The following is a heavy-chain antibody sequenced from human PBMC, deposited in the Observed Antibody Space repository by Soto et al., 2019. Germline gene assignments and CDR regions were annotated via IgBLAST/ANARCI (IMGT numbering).Heavy chain of an antibody. CDR1: GFTFSSYS. V-gene: IGHV3-21*01. CDR3: VRDQDSGYDFRGLFDY. J-gene: IGHJ4*02. D-gene: IGHD5-12*01. Sequence: GGSLRLSCAASGFTFSSYSMNWVRQAPGKGLEWVSSISSSSSYIYYADSVKGRFTISRDNAKNSLYLQMNSLRAEDTAVYYCVRDQDSGYDFRGLFDYWGQGTPVTVSS. CDR2: ISSSSSYI.